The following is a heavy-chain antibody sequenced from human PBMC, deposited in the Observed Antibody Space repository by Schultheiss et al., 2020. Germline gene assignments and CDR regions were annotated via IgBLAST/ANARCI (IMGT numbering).Heavy chain of an antibody. CDR1: GGSFSGYY. CDR2: INHSGST. V-gene: IGHV4-34*01. CDR3: ARVHSSIRYYYYGMDV. Sequence: SETLSLTCAVYGGSFSGYYWSWIRQPPGKGLEWIGEINHSGSTNYNPSLKSRVTISVDTSKNQFSLKLSSVTAADTAVYYCARVHSSIRYYYYGMDVWGQGTTVTVSS. J-gene: IGHJ6*02. D-gene: IGHD6-13*01.